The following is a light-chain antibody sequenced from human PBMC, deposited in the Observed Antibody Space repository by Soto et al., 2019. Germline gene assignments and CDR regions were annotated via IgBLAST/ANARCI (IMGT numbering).Light chain of an antibody. J-gene: IGKJ1*01. V-gene: IGKV1-5*01. CDR3: QQYNSYLWT. CDR2: DAS. Sequence: DIQMTQSPSTLSASVGDRVTITCRASQSISSWLAWYQQKPGKAPKLLSYDASSLESGVPSRFSGSGSGTEFTLTISSLQPDDFATYYCQQYNSYLWTFGQVTNVDI. CDR1: QSISSW.